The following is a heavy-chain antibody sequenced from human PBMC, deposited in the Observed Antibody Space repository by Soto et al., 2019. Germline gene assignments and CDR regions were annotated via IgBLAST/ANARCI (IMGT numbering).Heavy chain of an antibody. CDR3: ARDYYDSSGYYYYYSGMDV. D-gene: IGHD3-22*01. CDR1: GYTFTSYG. J-gene: IGHJ6*02. Sequence: ASVKVSCKASGYTFTSYGISWVRQAPGQGLEWMGWISAYNGNTNYAQKLQGRVTMTTDTSTSTAYMELRSLRSDDTAVYYCARDYYDSSGYYYYYSGMDVWGQGTTVTVSS. V-gene: IGHV1-18*01. CDR2: ISAYNGNT.